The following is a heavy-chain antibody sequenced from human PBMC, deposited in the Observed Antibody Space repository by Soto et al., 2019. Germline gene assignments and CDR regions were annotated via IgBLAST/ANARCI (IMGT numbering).Heavy chain of an antibody. CDR2: ISSSSSYI. D-gene: IGHD1-26*01. CDR1: GFTFSSYS. V-gene: IGHV3-21*01. J-gene: IGHJ6*03. CDR3: ARRWGAARPHYMDV. Sequence: GGSLRLSCAASGFTFSSYSMNWVRQAPGKGLEWVSSISSSSSYIYYADSVKGRFTISRDNAKNSLYLQMNSLRAEDTAVYYCARRWGAARPHYMDVWGKGTPVTVSS.